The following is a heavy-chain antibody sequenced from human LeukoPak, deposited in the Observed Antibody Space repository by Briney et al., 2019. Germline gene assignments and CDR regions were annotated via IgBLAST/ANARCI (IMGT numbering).Heavy chain of an antibody. V-gene: IGHV1-2*02. D-gene: IGHD5-24*01. CDR3: APTTMGDGYNSRFDY. CDR1: GYTFTGYY. J-gene: IGHJ4*02. Sequence: ASVKVSCKASGYTFTGYYMHWVRQAPGQGLEWMGWINPNSGGTNYAQKFQGRVTMTRDTSISTAYMELSRLRSDDTAVYYCAPTTMGDGYNSRFDYWGQGTLVTVSS. CDR2: INPNSGGT.